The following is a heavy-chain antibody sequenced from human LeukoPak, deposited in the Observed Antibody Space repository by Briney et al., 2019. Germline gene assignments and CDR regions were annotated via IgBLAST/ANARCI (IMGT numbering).Heavy chain of an antibody. CDR1: GGSISSSSYY. CDR3: ARARSVAGTDY. CDR2: IYYSGST. V-gene: IGHV4-39*01. D-gene: IGHD6-19*01. J-gene: IGHJ4*02. Sequence: SETLSLTCTVSGGSISSSSYYWGWIRQPPGKGLEWIGSIYYSGSTYYNPSLKSRVTTSVDTSKNQFSLKLSSVTAADTAVYYCARARSVAGTDYWGQGTLVTVSS.